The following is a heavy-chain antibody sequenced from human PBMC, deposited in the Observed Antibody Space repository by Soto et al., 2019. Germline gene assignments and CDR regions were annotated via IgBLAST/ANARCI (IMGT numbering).Heavy chain of an antibody. Sequence: ETLPLTDTVSGGSISSYYWSWIRQPPRKGLAWIGYIYYSGSTNYNPSLKSRVTISVDTYKNQFSLKLSSVTAADTAVYYCARSGYDWGEVAWFDPWGQGTLGT. J-gene: IGHJ5*02. V-gene: IGHV4-59*01. D-gene: IGHD5-12*01. CDR3: ARSGYDWGEVAWFDP. CDR1: GGSISSYY. CDR2: IYYSGST.